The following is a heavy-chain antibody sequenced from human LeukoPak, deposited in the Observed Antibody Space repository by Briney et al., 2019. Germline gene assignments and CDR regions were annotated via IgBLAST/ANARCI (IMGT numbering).Heavy chain of an antibody. CDR1: GFTFSNYW. V-gene: IGHV3-7*01. CDR3: AKSEGGVYYYDSSGYHDY. Sequence: GGSLRLSCTASGFTFSNYWMSWVRQAPGKGLEWVANIKQDGSEEFYVDSVKGRFTISRDNSKNTLYLQMNSLRAEDTAVYYCAKSEGGVYYYDSSGYHDYWGQGTLVTVSS. D-gene: IGHD3-22*01. J-gene: IGHJ4*02. CDR2: IKQDGSEE.